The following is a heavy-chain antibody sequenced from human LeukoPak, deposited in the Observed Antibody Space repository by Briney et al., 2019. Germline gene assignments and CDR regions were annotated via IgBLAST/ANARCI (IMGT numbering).Heavy chain of an antibody. D-gene: IGHD1/OR15-1a*01. J-gene: IGHJ4*02. CDR2: IANSGGST. CDR1: GFTFTTYA. CDR3: AKSHSVEQRGYFDY. Sequence: GRSLRLSCAASGFTFTTYAMSWVRQAPGKGLEWVSTIANSGGSTYYADSVKGRFTISRDNSKNTLYLQMNSLRAEDMAGYYCAKSHSVEQRGYFDYWGQGTLVTVSS. V-gene: IGHV3-23*01.